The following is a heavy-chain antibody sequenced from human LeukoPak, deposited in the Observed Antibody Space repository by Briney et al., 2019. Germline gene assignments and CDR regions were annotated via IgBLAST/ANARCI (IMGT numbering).Heavy chain of an antibody. D-gene: IGHD1-26*01. CDR1: GYTFGSYG. CDR2: ISGHSGNT. Sequence: ASVKVSRKTSGYTFGSYGISWVRQAPGQGLEWMGWISGHSGNTNYAQKFQGRVTVTTDTSTTTAYMELRSLRFDDTAIYYCARDWEIGLFGYFDYWGQGTLVTVSS. J-gene: IGHJ4*02. V-gene: IGHV1-18*01. CDR3: ARDWEIGLFGYFDY.